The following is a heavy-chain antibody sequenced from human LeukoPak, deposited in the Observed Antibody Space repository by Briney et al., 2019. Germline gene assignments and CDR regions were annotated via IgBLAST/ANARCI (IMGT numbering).Heavy chain of an antibody. Sequence: GGSLRLSCAASGFTFSSYAMHWVRQAPGKGLEWVAVISYDGSNKYYADSVKGRFTISRDNSKNTLYLQMNSLRAEDAAVYYCARGRQEYSSSETRSYGMDVWGQGTTVTVSS. J-gene: IGHJ6*02. D-gene: IGHD6-6*01. V-gene: IGHV3-30-3*01. CDR3: ARGRQEYSSSETRSYGMDV. CDR1: GFTFSSYA. CDR2: ISYDGSNK.